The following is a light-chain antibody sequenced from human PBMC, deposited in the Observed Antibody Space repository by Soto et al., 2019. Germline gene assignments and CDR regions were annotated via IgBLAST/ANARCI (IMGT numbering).Light chain of an antibody. V-gene: IGKV1-5*01. CDR2: DAS. Sequence: DIQMTQSPSTLSASVGDRVTITCRASQNINSWLAWYQQKPGKAPNLLIYDASTLESGVPSRFSGSGSGTEFTLTISSLQPEDFATYYCQHYNSYSEAFGQGTKVDIK. CDR3: QHYNSYSEA. J-gene: IGKJ1*01. CDR1: QNINSW.